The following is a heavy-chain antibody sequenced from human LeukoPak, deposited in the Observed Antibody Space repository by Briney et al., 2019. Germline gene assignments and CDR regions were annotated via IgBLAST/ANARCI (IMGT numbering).Heavy chain of an antibody. D-gene: IGHD6-13*01. CDR2: ISSSSSYI. CDR3: ARDYYSSSWYEHNWFDP. Sequence: GGSLRLSCAASGFTFSSYSMNWVRQAPGKGLEWVSSISSSSSYIYYADSVKGRFTISRDNAKNSLYLQVNSLRAEDTAVYYCARDYYSSSWYEHNWFDPWGQGTLVTVSS. J-gene: IGHJ5*02. CDR1: GFTFSSYS. V-gene: IGHV3-21*01.